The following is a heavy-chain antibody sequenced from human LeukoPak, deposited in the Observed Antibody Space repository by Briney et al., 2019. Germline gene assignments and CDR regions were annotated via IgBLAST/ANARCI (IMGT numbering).Heavy chain of an antibody. CDR2: INHSGST. J-gene: IGHJ4*02. V-gene: IGHV4-34*01. D-gene: IGHD1-26*01. CDR1: GGSFSGYY. CDR3: ARGRRGSYRGYFDY. Sequence: SETLSLTCAVYGGSFSGYYWSWIRQPPGKGLEWIGEINHSGSTNYNPPLKSRVTISVDTSKNQFSLKLSSVTAADTAVYYCARGRRGSYRGYFDYWGQGTLVTVSS.